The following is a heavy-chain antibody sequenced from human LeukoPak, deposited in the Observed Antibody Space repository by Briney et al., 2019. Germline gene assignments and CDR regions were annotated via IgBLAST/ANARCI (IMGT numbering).Heavy chain of an antibody. CDR1: RFTFSGSA. CDR3: AKDHPGYYYDSSGD. CDR2: IRSKANSYAT. J-gene: IGHJ4*02. Sequence: GGSLRLSCAASRFTFSGSALHWVCQAYGKGLEWVGRIRSKANSYATAYAASVKGRFTISRDDSKNTAYLQMNSLKTEDTAVYYCAKDHPGYYYDSSGDWGQGTLVTVSS. V-gene: IGHV3-73*01. D-gene: IGHD3-22*01.